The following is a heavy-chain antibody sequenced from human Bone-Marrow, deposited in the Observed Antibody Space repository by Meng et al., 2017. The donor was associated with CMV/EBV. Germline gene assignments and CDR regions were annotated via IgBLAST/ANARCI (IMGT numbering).Heavy chain of an antibody. CDR1: GFTFSSYS. V-gene: IGHV3-21*04. J-gene: IGHJ4*02. CDR3: AKGVGYCSSTSCYTAAEY. Sequence: GESLKISCAASGFTFSSYSMNWVRQAPGKGLEWVSSISSSSSYIYYADSVKGRFTISRDNSKNTLYLQMNSLRAEDTAVYYCAKGVGYCSSTSCYTAAEYWGQGTLVTVSS. CDR2: ISSSSSYI. D-gene: IGHD2-2*02.